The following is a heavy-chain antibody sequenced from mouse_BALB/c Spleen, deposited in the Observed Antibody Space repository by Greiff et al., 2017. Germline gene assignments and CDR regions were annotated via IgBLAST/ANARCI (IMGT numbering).Heavy chain of an antibody. V-gene: IGHV2-9*02. CDR1: GFSLTSYG. CDR2: IWAGGST. CDR3: AREWRGPPYYYAMDY. Sequence: QVQLKESGPGLVAPSQSLSITCTVSGFSLTSYGVHWVRQPPGKGLEWLGVIWAGGSTNYNSALMSRLSISKDNSKSQVFLKMNSLQTDDTAMYYCAREWRGPPYYYAMDYWGQGTSVTVFS. J-gene: IGHJ4*01.